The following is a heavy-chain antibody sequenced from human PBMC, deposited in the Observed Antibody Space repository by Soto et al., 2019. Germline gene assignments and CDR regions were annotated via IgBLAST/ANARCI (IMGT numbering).Heavy chain of an antibody. J-gene: IGHJ5*02. V-gene: IGHV4-39*01. Sequence: ASETLSLTCTVSGGSISSSSYCWGWIRQPPVKGLEWLGSIYYSGSTYYNPSLKSRVTISVDTSKNQFSLKLSSVTAADTAVYYCARCSYSGYFEDSSPDFDPWGQGTLVTVSS. CDR3: ARCSYSGYFEDSSPDFDP. CDR1: GGSISSSSYC. D-gene: IGHD3-22*01. CDR2: IYYSGST.